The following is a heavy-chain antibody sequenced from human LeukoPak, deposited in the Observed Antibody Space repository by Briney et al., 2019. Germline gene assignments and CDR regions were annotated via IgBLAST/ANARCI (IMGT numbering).Heavy chain of an antibody. CDR2: ISSSGSTI. V-gene: IGHV3-11*01. CDR1: GFTFSDYY. CDR3: AKDRPVYYDIFTGYSRGVKLDP. D-gene: IGHD3-9*01. J-gene: IGHJ5*02. Sequence: GGSLRLSCAASGFTFSDYYMSWIRQATGKGLEWVSYISSSGSTIYYADSVKGRFTISRYNSKNTLYLQMNSLRAEDPSVYYCAKDRPVYYDIFTGYSRGVKLDPWGQGTLVTVSS.